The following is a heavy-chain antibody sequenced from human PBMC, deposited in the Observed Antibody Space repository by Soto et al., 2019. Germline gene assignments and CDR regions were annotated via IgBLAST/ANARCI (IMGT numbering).Heavy chain of an antibody. CDR1: GGTSSSYA. J-gene: IGHJ6*02. CDR3: ATQRYCSSTTGYTYYYKCCMDG. D-gene: IGHD2-2*01. CDR2: IIPIFGTA. Sequence: ASVKASCKASGGTSSSYAISWVRQAPGQGLEWMGGIIPIFGTANYAQKFQGRVTITADESTSTAYMELSSLISEDTAVYYCATQRYCSSTTGYTYYYKCCMDGCGQGPRV. V-gene: IGHV1-69*13.